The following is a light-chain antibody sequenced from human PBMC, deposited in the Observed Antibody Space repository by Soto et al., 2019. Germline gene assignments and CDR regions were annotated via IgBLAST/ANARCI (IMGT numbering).Light chain of an antibody. CDR3: QQTSSFPYI. V-gene: IGKV1-12*01. CDR1: QAINTW. J-gene: IGKJ2*01. CDR2: GAS. Sequence: DIQLTQSPSSVSASVGDSVTLTCRASQAINTWLAWYQQRPGKAPQLLIFGASSLQSGVPSRFSGRGSGTDFTLTISSLQPEDFATYCCQQTSSFPYIFGQGDKLDIK.